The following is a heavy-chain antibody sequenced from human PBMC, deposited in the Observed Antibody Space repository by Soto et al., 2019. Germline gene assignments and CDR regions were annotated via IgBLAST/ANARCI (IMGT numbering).Heavy chain of an antibody. J-gene: IGHJ3*01. CDR1: GFAFATHA. Sequence: EVQLLESGGGLVQPGGSLRLSCAASGFAFATHAMNWVRQAPGKGLEWVSVISGGGNPTYYAESVKGRFTISRDNTMNTLYLQMNSVRAEDTAVYYCAEDRGTVGVTSRAFDLWGQGTMVTVSS. D-gene: IGHD6-19*01. CDR3: AEDRGTVGVTSRAFDL. CDR2: ISGGGNPT. V-gene: IGHV3-23*01.